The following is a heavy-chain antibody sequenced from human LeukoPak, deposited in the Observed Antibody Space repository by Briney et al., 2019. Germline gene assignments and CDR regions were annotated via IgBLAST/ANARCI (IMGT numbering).Heavy chain of an antibody. CDR1: GFTFSSYA. Sequence: PGGSLRLSCAASGFTFSSYAMSWVRQAPGKGLEWVSAISGSGGSTCYADSVKGRFTISRDNSKNTLYLQMNSLRAEDTAVYYCAKGGIVVVVAATLDYWGQGTLVTVSS. CDR2: ISGSGGST. CDR3: AKGGIVVVVAATLDY. V-gene: IGHV3-23*01. J-gene: IGHJ4*02. D-gene: IGHD2-15*01.